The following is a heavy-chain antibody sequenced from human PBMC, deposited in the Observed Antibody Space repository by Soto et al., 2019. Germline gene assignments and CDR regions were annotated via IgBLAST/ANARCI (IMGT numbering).Heavy chain of an antibody. V-gene: IGHV1-69*02. CDR2: IIPILGIA. D-gene: IGHD6-13*01. CDR1: GGTFSSYT. J-gene: IGHJ1*01. Sequence: QVQLVQSGAEVKKPGSSVKVSCKASGGTFSSYTISWVRQAPGQGLEWMGRIIPILGIANYAQKFQGRVTITADKSTSTAYLVLSSLRSEDTAVYYWARGPVWGQLGTEYFQHWGQGTLVTVSS. CDR3: ARGPVWGQLGTEYFQH.